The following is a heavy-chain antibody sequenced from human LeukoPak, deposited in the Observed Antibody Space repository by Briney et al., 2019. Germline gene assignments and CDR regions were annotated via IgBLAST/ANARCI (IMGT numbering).Heavy chain of an antibody. D-gene: IGHD3-10*01. J-gene: IGHJ4*02. CDR1: GFTFNNYG. Sequence: GGSLRLSCAASGFTFNNYGIHWVRQAPGKGLEWVAFIRYDGSNKYYADSVKGRFTISRDNSKNTVYLQMNSLRTEDTAVYYCARSLTMVRAYDYWGQGTLVTVSS. V-gene: IGHV3-30*02. CDR2: IRYDGSNK. CDR3: ARSLTMVRAYDY.